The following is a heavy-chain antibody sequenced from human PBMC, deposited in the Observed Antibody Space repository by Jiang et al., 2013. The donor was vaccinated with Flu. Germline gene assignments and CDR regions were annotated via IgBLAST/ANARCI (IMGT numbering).Heavy chain of an antibody. CDR1: GYTFTGYY. J-gene: IGHJ2*01. CDR3: ARDIRRSIAVAGTAIYWYFDL. V-gene: IGHV1-2*02. CDR2: INPNSGGT. Sequence: QVQLVESGAEVKKPGASVKVSCKASGYTFTGYYMHWVRQAPGQGLEWMGWINPNSGGTNYAQKFQGRVTMTRDTSISTAYMELSRLRSDDTAVYYCARDIRRSIAVAGTAIYWYFDLWGRGTLVTVSS. D-gene: IGHD6-19*01.